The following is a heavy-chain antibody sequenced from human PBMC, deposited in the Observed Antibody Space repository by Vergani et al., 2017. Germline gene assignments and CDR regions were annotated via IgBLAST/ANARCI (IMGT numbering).Heavy chain of an antibody. D-gene: IGHD6-19*01. CDR1: GFSLSTSGMC. J-gene: IGHJ4*02. CDR2: IDWDDDK. V-gene: IGHV2-70*15. Sequence: QVTLRESGPALVKPTQTLTLTCTFSGFSLSTSGMCVSWIRQPPGKALEWLARIDWDDDKYYSTSLKTRLTISKDTSKNQVVLTMTNMDPVDTATYYCAKFNLGIAVAGTSPTLDYWGQGTLVTVSS. CDR3: AKFNLGIAVAGTSPTLDY.